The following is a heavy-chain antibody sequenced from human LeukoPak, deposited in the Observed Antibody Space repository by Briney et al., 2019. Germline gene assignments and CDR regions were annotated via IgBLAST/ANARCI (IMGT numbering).Heavy chain of an antibody. J-gene: IGHJ4*02. CDR2: INWNGGST. CDR3: AREDYYDSSGYYLY. D-gene: IGHD3-22*01. Sequence: GGSLRLSCAASGFTFDDYGMSWVRQAPGKGLEWVSGINWNGGSTGYADSVKGRFTISRDNAKNSLYLQMNSLRDEDTALYYCAREDYYDSSGYYLYWGQGTLVTVSS. CDR1: GFTFDDYG. V-gene: IGHV3-20*04.